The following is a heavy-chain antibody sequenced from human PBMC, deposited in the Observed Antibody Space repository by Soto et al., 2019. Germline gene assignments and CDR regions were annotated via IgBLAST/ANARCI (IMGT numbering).Heavy chain of an antibody. D-gene: IGHD6-6*01. CDR2: IIPIFGTA. CDR1: GGTFSSYA. Sequence: SVKVSCKDSGGTFSSYAIRWVRPAPGQGLEWMGGIIPIFGTANYAQKFQGRVTITADESTSTAYMELSSLRSEDTAVYYCAIAQDRSSPRPSESHPFSFYYARVVWDQ. J-gene: IGHJ6*02. CDR3: AIAQDRSSPRPSESHPFSFYYARVV. V-gene: IGHV1-69*13.